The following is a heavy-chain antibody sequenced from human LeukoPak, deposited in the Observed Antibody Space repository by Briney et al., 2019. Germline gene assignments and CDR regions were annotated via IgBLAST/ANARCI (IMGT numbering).Heavy chain of an antibody. CDR1: GGSISSYY. CDR2: IYYSGST. J-gene: IGHJ5*02. D-gene: IGHD3-9*01. CDR3: ARATAGYDILTGYYPNWFDP. V-gene: IGHV4-59*01. Sequence: SETLSLTCTVSGGSISSYYWSWIRQPPGKGLEWIGYIYYSGSTNYNPSLKSRVTISVDTSKNQFFLKLSSVTAADTAVYYCARATAGYDILTGYYPNWFDPWGQGTLVTVSS.